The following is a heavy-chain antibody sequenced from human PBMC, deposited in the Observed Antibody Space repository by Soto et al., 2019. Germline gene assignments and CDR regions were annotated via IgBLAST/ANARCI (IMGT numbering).Heavy chain of an antibody. CDR2: ISYDGSNK. Sequence: QVQLVESGGGVVQPGRSLRLSCAASGFTFSSYGMHWVRQAPGKGLEWVAVISYDGSNKYYADSVKGRFTISRDNSKNTLYLQLNSLRAEDTAVYYCAKGGGYLDIANFDYWCQGTLVTVSS. J-gene: IGHJ4*02. CDR3: AKGGGYLDIANFDY. D-gene: IGHD5-12*01. CDR1: GFTFSSYG. V-gene: IGHV3-30*18.